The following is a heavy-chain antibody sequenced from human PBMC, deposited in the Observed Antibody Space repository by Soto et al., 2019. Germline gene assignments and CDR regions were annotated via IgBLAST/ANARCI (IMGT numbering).Heavy chain of an antibody. CDR2: VFHSGDT. CDR1: GGSISGRNW. V-gene: IGHV4-4*02. J-gene: IGHJ4*02. D-gene: IGHD3-22*01. CDR3: TRLIYDSRLNYFYFDL. Sequence: SETLSLTCVVSGGSISGRNWWSWVRQAPGKGLEWIGEVFHSGDTTYSPSLRSRVTISVDKSKNQFSLNLNSVTAADTAVYYCTRLIYDSRLNYFYFDLWGQGALVTVSS.